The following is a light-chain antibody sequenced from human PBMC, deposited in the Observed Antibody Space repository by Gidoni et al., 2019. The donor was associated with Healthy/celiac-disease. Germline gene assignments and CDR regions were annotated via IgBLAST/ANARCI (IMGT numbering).Light chain of an antibody. Sequence: ILLTQSPRTLSLSPGERATLSCRASQSVSSSYLAWYQQKPGQAPRLLIYGASSRATGIPDRFSGSGSGTDFTLTISRLEPEDFAVYYCQQYGSSRWTFGQGTKVEIK. CDR1: QSVSSSY. V-gene: IGKV3-20*01. J-gene: IGKJ1*01. CDR3: QQYGSSRWT. CDR2: GAS.